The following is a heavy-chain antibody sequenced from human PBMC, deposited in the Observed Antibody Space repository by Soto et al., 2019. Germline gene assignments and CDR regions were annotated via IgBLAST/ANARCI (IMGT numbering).Heavy chain of an antibody. D-gene: IGHD2-2*01. CDR2: ISGSGGST. J-gene: IGHJ4*02. Sequence: GGSLRLSCAASGFTFSSYAMSWVRQAPGKGLEWVSAISGSGGSTYYADSVKGRFTISRDNSKNTLYLQMNSLRAEDTAVYYCAKDPNLGPGGCSSTSCYGNWGQGTLVTVSS. CDR3: AKDPNLGPGGCSSTSCYGN. CDR1: GFTFSSYA. V-gene: IGHV3-23*01.